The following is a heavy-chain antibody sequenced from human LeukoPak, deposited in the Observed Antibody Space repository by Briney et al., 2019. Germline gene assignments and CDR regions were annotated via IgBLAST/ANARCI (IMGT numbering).Heavy chain of an antibody. Sequence: GGSLRLSCAASGFTVSSNYMSWVRQAPGKGLEWVSVIYSGGSTYYADSVKGRFTISRDNSKNTLYLQMNSLRAEDTAVYYCARDRVTTPFNYYYGMDVWGQGTTVTVSS. D-gene: IGHD4-17*01. J-gene: IGHJ6*02. CDR3: ARDRVTTPFNYYYGMDV. CDR1: GFTVSSNY. CDR2: IYSGGST. V-gene: IGHV3-66*01.